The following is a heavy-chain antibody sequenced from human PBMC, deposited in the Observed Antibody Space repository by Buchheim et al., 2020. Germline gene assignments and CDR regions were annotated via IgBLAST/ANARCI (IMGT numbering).Heavy chain of an antibody. CDR3: ARGSPHIDY. V-gene: IGHV3-48*01. J-gene: IGHJ4*02. Sequence: EVFLVESGGGLVQPGGSLRLSCATSGFTFSSYSFNWVRQAPGKGLEWVAFITTSSSNIHYADSVKGRFAISRDNAKNSLFLQMSSLRAGDTAVYYCARGSPHIDYWGQGSL. CDR1: GFTFSSYS. CDR2: ITTSSSNI.